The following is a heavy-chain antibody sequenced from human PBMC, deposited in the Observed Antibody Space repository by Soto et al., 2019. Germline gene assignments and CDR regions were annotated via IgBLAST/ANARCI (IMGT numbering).Heavy chain of an antibody. CDR3: ASWVIALGGKGYFRH. J-gene: IGHJ1*01. CDR1: VFTFASHA. V-gene: IGHV3-23*01. Sequence: XGSLRLSCASSVFTFASHAMSCVRHSPGKGLEWVSGISANGGRANYADSVKGRFSLSRDNSKNTMFLQMDSLTAEDTAIYYCASWVIALGGKGYFRHWGQGTLVRVSS. D-gene: IGHD6-19*01. CDR2: ISANGGRA.